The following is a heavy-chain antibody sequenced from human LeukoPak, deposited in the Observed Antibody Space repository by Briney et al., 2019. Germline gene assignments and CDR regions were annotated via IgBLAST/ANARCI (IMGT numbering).Heavy chain of an antibody. J-gene: IGHJ4*02. V-gene: IGHV3-66*02. CDR1: GFTVSTYY. D-gene: IGHD1-14*01. CDR2: IYSGGST. Sequence: GGSLRLSCAASGFTVSTYYMSWVRQAPGKGLEWVSVIYSGGSTYFADSVKGRFTISRDNSKNTLYLQMSSLRAEDTAVYYCARTGPIDYWGQGTLVTVSS. CDR3: ARTGPIDY.